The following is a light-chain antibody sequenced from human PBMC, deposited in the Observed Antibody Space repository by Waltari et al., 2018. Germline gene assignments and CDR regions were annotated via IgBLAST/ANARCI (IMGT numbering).Light chain of an antibody. Sequence: EIVLTQSPATLSLSPGERATLSCRASQSVSSYLAWYQQQPGQAPRLLIYDASNRATGIPARFSGSVAGTDFTHTISSLGPEDVAVYYCQQRTNWPPLVTVGPGTKVDIK. CDR3: QQRTNWPPLVT. CDR1: QSVSSY. CDR2: DAS. V-gene: IGKV3-11*01. J-gene: IGKJ3*01.